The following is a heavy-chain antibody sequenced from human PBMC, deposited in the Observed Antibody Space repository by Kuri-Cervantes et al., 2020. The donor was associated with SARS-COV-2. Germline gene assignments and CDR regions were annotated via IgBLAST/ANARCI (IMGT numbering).Heavy chain of an antibody. CDR3: ATYSSSSWHFDY. V-gene: IGHV1-24*01. D-gene: IGHD6-6*01. J-gene: IGHJ4*02. CDR2: FDPEDGET. Sequence: ASVKVSCKASGYTFTGYYMHWVRQAPGKGLEWMGGFDPEDGETIYAQKFQGRVTMTEDTSTDTAYMELSSLRSEDTAVYYCATYSSSSWHFDYWGQGTLGTVSS. CDR1: GYTFTGYY.